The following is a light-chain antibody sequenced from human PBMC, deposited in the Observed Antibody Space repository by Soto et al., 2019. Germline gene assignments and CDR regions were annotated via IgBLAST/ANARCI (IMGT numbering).Light chain of an antibody. CDR2: DAS. V-gene: IGKV1-5*01. CDR3: QHYNSYSLT. Sequence: STLSASVGDRVTITCRASQSISSWLAWYQQKTGKAPKLLIYDASSLESGVPSRFSGSGSGTEFTLTISSLQPDDSATYYCQHYNSYSLTFGQGTKVDIK. J-gene: IGKJ1*01. CDR1: QSISSW.